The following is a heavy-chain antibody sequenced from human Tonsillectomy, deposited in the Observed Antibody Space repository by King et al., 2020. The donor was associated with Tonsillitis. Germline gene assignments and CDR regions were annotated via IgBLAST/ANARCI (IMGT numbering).Heavy chain of an antibody. Sequence: VQLVESGGGLVQPGGSLRLSCAASGFTFSSYSMNWVRQAPGKGLEWVSYISSSSSTIYYADSVKGRFTISRDNAKNSLYLQMNSLRDEDTAVYYCARNKSPRPPLGELSRWGQGTLVTVPP. V-gene: IGHV3-48*02. J-gene: IGHJ4*02. CDR2: ISSSSSTI. CDR1: GFTFSSYS. CDR3: ARNKSPRPPLGELSR. D-gene: IGHD3-10*01.